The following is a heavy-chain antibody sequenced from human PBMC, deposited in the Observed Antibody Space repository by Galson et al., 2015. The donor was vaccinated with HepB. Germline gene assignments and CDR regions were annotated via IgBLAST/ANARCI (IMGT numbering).Heavy chain of an antibody. J-gene: IGHJ1*01. CDR2: INPDRGDT. Sequence: SVKVSCKASGYTFTDYYMHWVRQAPGQGLEWMGWINPDRGDTTYAQRFQGRVTMTRDTSISTAYMDLRRLRSDGTAIYYCAREASARARYSNRRKYFQKWGQGTQVTVSS. D-gene: IGHD6-13*01. V-gene: IGHV1-2*02. CDR3: AREASARARYSNRRKYFQK. CDR1: GYTFTDYY.